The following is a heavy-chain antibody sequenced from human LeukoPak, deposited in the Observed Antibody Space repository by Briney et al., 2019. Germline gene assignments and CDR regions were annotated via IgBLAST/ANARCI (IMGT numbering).Heavy chain of an antibody. Sequence: SETLSLTCAVYGGSFSGYYWSWIRQPPGKGLEWIGEINHSGSTNYNPSLKSRVTISVDTSKTQFSLKLSSVTAADTAVYYCARGSRYCGGDCYPPEHYYFDYWGQGTLVTVSS. CDR2: INHSGST. V-gene: IGHV4-34*01. CDR3: ARGSRYCGGDCYPPEHYYFDY. J-gene: IGHJ4*02. CDR1: GGSFSGYY. D-gene: IGHD2-21*02.